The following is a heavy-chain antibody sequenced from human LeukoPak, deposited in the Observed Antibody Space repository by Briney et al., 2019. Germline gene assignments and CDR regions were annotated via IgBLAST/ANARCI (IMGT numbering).Heavy chain of an antibody. J-gene: IGHJ6*03. Sequence: SETLSLTCSVSGGSISSYYWGWIRQPPGEGLEWIGYIYYSGSTNYNPSLKSRVTISVDTSKNHFSLKLRSVTAADTAVYYCARVTEYYGSGRRHNYYYYYYMDVWGKGTTVTISS. CDR1: GGSISSYY. CDR2: IYYSGST. V-gene: IGHV4-59*01. CDR3: ARVTEYYGSGRRHNYYYYYYMDV. D-gene: IGHD3-10*01.